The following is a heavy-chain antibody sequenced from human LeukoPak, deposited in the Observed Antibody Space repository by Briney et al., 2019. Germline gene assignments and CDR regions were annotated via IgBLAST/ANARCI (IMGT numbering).Heavy chain of an antibody. CDR3: ARDYMSGGTGFWDY. V-gene: IGHV3-30-3*01. CDR1: GFTFSSYW. D-gene: IGHD3-3*01. J-gene: IGHJ4*02. Sequence: GGSLRLSCAASGFTFSSYWMSWVRQAPGKGLEWVARISFDGTDKTYVDSVQGRFSLSRDNSKNTAYLQMNSLRPDDTAIYYCARDYMSGGTGFWDYWGQGTLVTVSS. CDR2: ISFDGTDK.